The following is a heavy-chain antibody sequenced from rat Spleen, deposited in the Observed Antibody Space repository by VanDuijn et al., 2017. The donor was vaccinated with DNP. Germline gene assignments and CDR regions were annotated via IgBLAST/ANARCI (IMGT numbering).Heavy chain of an antibody. CDR1: GYSITSNY. D-gene: IGHD1-10*01. CDR3: ASPSYNNPYYFDY. CDR2: INYSGTT. V-gene: IGHV3-1*01. J-gene: IGHJ2*01. Sequence: EVRLQESGPGLVKPSQSLSLTCSVTGYSITSNYWAWIRKFPGNKMEWMGYINYSGTTSYNPSLRSRISITRDTSKNQFFLQLNSVTTEDTATYYCASPSYNNPYYFDYWGQGVMVTVSS.